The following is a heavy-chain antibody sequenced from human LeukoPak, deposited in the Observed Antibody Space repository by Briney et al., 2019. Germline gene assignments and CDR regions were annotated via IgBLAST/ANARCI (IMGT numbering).Heavy chain of an antibody. CDR2: IRRKPYGETT. CDR1: GFSFGDYA. J-gene: IGHJ6*02. Sequence: GGSLRLSCTASGFSFGDYAMSWVRQAPGKGLEWVGLIRRKPYGETTEYAASVKGRFTISRDDSKSIAYLQMNSLKTEDTAVYYCTRVAGIALAGTAPPFYCMDGGGQGTTVTVSS. D-gene: IGHD6-19*01. V-gene: IGHV3-49*04. CDR3: TRVAGIALAGTAPPFYCMDG.